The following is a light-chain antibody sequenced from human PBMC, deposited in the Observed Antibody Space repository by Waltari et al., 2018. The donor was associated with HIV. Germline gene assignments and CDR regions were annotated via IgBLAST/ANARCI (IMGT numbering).Light chain of an antibody. CDR2: WAS. Sequence: DIVLTQSPDSLAVSLGERATINCKASQSVLYNSNSKNYLSWYQQRPGQPPKLLIYWASTRESWVPDRFSGSASGTDFTLTISGLQAEDVAVYYCHQYYTTPWAFGQGTKVEIK. V-gene: IGKV4-1*01. CDR1: QSVLYNSNSKNY. CDR3: HQYYTTPWA. J-gene: IGKJ1*01.